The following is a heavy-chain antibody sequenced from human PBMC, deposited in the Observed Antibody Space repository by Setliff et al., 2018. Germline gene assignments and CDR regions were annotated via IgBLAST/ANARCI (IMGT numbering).Heavy chain of an antibody. D-gene: IGHD1-1*01. J-gene: IGHJ1*01. Sequence: PSETLSLTCTVSGASVSGNSYYWGWIRQPPGKGLEWIGSMYYGGGGITTYNVSLKSRVSISVDTSKNQLSLTLSSVTAADTAVYYCVREGYSEYFQDWGRGTLVTVSS. V-gene: IGHV4-39*07. CDR2: MYYGGGGIT. CDR3: VREGYSEYFQD. CDR1: GASVSGNSYY.